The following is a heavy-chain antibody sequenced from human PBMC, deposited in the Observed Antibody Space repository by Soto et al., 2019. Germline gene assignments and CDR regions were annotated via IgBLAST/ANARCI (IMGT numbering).Heavy chain of an antibody. CDR2: IYATGTT. D-gene: IGHD3-22*01. Sequence: PDTLSPTSTFSGPSMSGFYWSWIRKSAGKGMEWIGRIYATGTTDYNPSLKSRVMMSVDTPKTQFSLKLRSVTAADTAVYYCAIEIADRHYDADIWGQGTMV. V-gene: IGHV4-4*07. J-gene: IGHJ3*02. CDR1: GPSMSGFY. CDR3: AIEIADRHYDADI.